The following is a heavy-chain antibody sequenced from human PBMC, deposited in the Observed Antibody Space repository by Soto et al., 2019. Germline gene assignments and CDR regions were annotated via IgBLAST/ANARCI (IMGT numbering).Heavy chain of an antibody. CDR3: ARAITGVGATLPSGMDV. Sequence: ASVKVSCKASGYTFTSYAMHWVRQAPGQRLEWMGWINAGNGNTKYSQKFQGRVTITRDTSASTAYMELSSLRSEDTAVYYCARAITGVGATLPSGMDVWGQGTTVTVSS. V-gene: IGHV1-3*01. J-gene: IGHJ6*02. CDR2: INAGNGNT. D-gene: IGHD1-26*01. CDR1: GYTFTSYA.